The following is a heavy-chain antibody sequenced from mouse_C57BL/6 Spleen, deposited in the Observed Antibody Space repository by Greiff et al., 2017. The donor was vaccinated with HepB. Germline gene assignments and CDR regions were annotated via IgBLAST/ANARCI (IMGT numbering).Heavy chain of an antibody. CDR1: GYAFSSYW. CDR2: IYPGDGDT. Sequence: QVQLQQSGAELVKPGASVKISCKASGYAFSSYWMNWVKQRPGKGLEWIGQIYPGDGDTNYNGKFKGKATLTADKSSSTAYRQLSSLTSEDSAVYFCARWSYGSSWGFAYWGQGTLVTVSA. V-gene: IGHV1-80*01. D-gene: IGHD1-1*01. CDR3: ARWSYGSSWGFAY. J-gene: IGHJ3*01.